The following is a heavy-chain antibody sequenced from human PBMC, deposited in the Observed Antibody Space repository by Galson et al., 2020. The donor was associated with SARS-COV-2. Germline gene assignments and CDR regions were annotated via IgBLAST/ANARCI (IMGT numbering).Heavy chain of an antibody. CDR2: ISNDGSNR. Sequence: GGSPRLSCAATGFTISSYAMHWVRKAPGKGLEWVAVISNDGSNRYYAASVKGRFTISRDNSKNTLFRQMNSLRVEDTAVYYCARGPRFGELLSPLDSWRQGTLVTVSS. CDR3: ARGPRFGELLSPLDS. CDR1: GFTISSYA. J-gene: IGHJ4*02. D-gene: IGHD3-10*01. V-gene: IGHV3-30-3*01.